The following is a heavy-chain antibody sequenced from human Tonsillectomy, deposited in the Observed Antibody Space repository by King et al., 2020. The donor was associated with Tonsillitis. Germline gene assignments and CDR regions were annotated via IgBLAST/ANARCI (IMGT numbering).Heavy chain of an antibody. D-gene: IGHD6-19*01. J-gene: IGHJ4*02. CDR2: IKSKPDGGAT. CDR3: TTDYSSGWYGDFDY. V-gene: IGHV3-15*07. CDR1: GFTFTNAW. Sequence: VQLVESGGGLVQPGGSLRLSCAASGFTFTNAWMNWVRQAPGKGLEWFGRIKSKPDGGATDYVVPVKGRFTISRDDSKNTLYLQMKSLKTEDTAVCYCTTDYSSGWYGDFDYWGQGTLVTVSS.